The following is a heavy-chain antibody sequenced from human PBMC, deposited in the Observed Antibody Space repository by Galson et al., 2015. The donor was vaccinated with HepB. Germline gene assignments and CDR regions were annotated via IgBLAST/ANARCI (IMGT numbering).Heavy chain of an antibody. CDR1: GFTFTAYA. J-gene: IGHJ4*02. V-gene: IGHV3-30-3*01. Sequence: SLRLSCAASGFTFTAYAMHWVRQAPGKGLEWVAVISYDGSNKYYADSVKGRFTISKANSQNTGFRQRTGLRAADTAVYYCARAYYYDSSGHYRPHGTHFDYWGQGALVTVSS. CDR3: ARAYYYDSSGHYRPHGTHFDY. CDR2: ISYDGSNK. D-gene: IGHD3-22*01.